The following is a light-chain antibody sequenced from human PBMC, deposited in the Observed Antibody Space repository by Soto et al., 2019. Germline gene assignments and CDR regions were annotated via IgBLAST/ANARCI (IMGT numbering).Light chain of an antibody. CDR3: QQYGSSPIT. J-gene: IGKJ3*01. CDR1: QSVASSF. CDR2: GAS. Sequence: EIVLTQSPGALSLSPGERATLSCRASQSVASSFLARYHQKPGQAPRLLMYGASSRATGIPDRFSGSGSGTDFTLTIRRLEPEDFAMYYCQQYGSSPITFGPGTKVDLK. V-gene: IGKV3-20*01.